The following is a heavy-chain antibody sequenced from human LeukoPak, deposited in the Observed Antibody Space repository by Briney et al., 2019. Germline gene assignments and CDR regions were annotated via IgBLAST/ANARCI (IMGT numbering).Heavy chain of an antibody. CDR2: IYTSGST. J-gene: IGHJ4*02. CDR3: ARAQYYDILTGYYSFIFDY. V-gene: IGHV4-61*02. Sequence: KTSETLSLTCTVSGGSISSGSYYWSWIRQPAGKGLEWIGRIYTSGSTNYNPSLKSRVTISVDASKNQFSLKLSSVTAADTAVYYCARAQYYDILTGYYSFIFDYWGQGTLVTVSS. D-gene: IGHD3-9*01. CDR1: GGSISSGSYY.